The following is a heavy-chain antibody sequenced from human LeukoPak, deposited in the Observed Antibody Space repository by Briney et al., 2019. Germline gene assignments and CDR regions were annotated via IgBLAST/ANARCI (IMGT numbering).Heavy chain of an antibody. J-gene: IGHJ6*03. Sequence: PSETPSLTCTVSGGSISSSSYYWGWIRQPPGKGLEWIGSIYYSGSTYYNPSLKSRVTISVDTSKNQFSLKLSSVTAADTAVYYCARAGYYYGSGSYFYYYYYMDVWGKGTTVTVSS. CDR1: GGSISSSSYY. D-gene: IGHD3-10*01. V-gene: IGHV4-39*07. CDR2: IYYSGST. CDR3: ARAGYYYGSGSYFYYYYYMDV.